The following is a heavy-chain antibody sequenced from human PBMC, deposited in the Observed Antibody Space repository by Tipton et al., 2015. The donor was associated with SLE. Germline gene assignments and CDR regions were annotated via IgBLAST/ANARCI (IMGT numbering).Heavy chain of an antibody. CDR1: GYSISSGYY. D-gene: IGHD2-8*02. V-gene: IGHV4-38-2*01. CDR2: IYYSGGT. CDR3: ARGGYCTGGVCYNWYFDL. Sequence: TLSLTCAVSGYSISSGYYWGWIRQPPGKGLEWIGSIYYSGGTYYNPSLKSRVTISVDTSKNQFSLKLSSVTAADTAVYYCARGGYCTGGVCYNWYFDLWGRGTLVTVSS. J-gene: IGHJ2*01.